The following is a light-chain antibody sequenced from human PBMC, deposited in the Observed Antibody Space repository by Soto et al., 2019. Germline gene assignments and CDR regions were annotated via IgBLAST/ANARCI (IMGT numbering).Light chain of an antibody. J-gene: IGLJ1*01. Sequence: QSALTQPASVSGSPGQSITISCTGTSSDVGNYNLVSWYQQQPGKAPKLMIYEGSKRPSGVSNRFSGSKSGNTATLTISILQAEDEADYYCCSYAGSSTYVFGTGTKLTVL. CDR2: EGS. CDR1: SSDVGNYNL. V-gene: IGLV2-23*01. CDR3: CSYAGSSTYV.